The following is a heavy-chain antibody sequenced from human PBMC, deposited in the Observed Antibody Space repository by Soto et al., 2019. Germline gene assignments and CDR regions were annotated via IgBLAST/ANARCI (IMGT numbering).Heavy chain of an antibody. CDR3: AREEVIYGDXYYYMDV. Sequence: GGSLRLSCAASGFIFSSVAMSWVRQAPGKGLEWVAGINGDGRLTSYADSVKGRFTISRDNAKNTLYLQMNSLRAEDTAVYYCAREEVIYGDXYYYMDVWGKGTTVTVSS. J-gene: IGHJ6*03. D-gene: IGHD4-17*01. CDR1: GFIFSSVA. CDR2: INGDGRLT. V-gene: IGHV3-74*01.